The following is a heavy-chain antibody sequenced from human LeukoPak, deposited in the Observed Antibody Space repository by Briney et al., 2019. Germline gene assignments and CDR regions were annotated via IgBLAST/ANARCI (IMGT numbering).Heavy chain of an antibody. J-gene: IGHJ6*03. Sequence: SETLSLTCAGYGGSFSGDYWTWIRHTPEKGLEWVGEMNPSGSTNYNPSLKSRVTISVDTSKNQFSLTLSSVTAADTAVYYCARGRQDVTMIVVIMTAVSYYLDVWGKGTTVTVS. CDR3: ARGRQDVTMIVVIMTAVSYYLDV. CDR1: GGSFSGDY. CDR2: MNPSGST. V-gene: IGHV4-34*01. D-gene: IGHD3-22*01.